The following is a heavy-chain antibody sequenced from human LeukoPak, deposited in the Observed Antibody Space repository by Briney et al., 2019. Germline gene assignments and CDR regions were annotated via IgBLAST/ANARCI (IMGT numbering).Heavy chain of an antibody. J-gene: IGHJ6*03. V-gene: IGHV4-59*01. CDR3: ARQIVVVVAATGSSYYYYYMDV. CDR2: IYYSGST. D-gene: IGHD2-15*01. CDR1: GGSISSYY. Sequence: SETLSLTCTVSGGSISSYYWSWIRQPPGKGPEWIGYIYYSGSTNYNPSLKSRVTISVDTSKNQFSLKLSSVTAADTAVYYCARQIVVVVAATGSSYYYYYMDVWGKGTTVTVSS.